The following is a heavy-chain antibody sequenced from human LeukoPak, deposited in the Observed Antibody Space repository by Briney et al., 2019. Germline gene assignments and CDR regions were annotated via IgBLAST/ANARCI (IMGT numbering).Heavy chain of an antibody. CDR1: GFTFSSYA. Sequence: PGGSLRLSCAASGFTFSSYAMSWVRQAPGKGLEWVSAISGSGGSTYYADSVKGRFTISRDNSKNTLYLQMNSLRAEDTAVYYCAHRYCARGAEISTTNCPSYFDYRGQGTLVTVSS. V-gene: IGHV3-23*01. CDR3: AHRYCARGAEISTTNCPSYFDY. D-gene: IGHD2-2*01. J-gene: IGHJ4*02. CDR2: ISGSGGST.